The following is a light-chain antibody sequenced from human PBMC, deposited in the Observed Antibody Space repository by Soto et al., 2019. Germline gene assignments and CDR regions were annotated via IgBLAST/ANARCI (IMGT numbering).Light chain of an antibody. CDR1: QSVSSY. Sequence: EIVLTQSPATLSLSPGERATLSCRASQSVSSYLAWYQQKPGQAPSLLIYGASTRATGIPARFSGSGSGTEFTLTISSLQSEDFAVYYCQHYNNWPSITFGQGTRLEIK. V-gene: IGKV3-15*01. J-gene: IGKJ5*01. CDR3: QHYNNWPSIT. CDR2: GAS.